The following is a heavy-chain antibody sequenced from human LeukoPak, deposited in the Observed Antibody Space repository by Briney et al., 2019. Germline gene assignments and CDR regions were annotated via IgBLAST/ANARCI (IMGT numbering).Heavy chain of an antibody. CDR2: IIPIFGTA. Sequence: SVTVSCKASGCTLTSYAIGCVRQAPGQGLEWMGGIIPIFGTANYAQKFQGRVTMTEDTSTDTAYMELSSLRSEDTAVYFCARGPIWAPYYYCDYWGQGTLVTVSS. CDR1: GCTLTSYA. J-gene: IGHJ4*02. D-gene: IGHD7-27*01. CDR3: ARGPIWAPYYYCDY. V-gene: IGHV1-69*06.